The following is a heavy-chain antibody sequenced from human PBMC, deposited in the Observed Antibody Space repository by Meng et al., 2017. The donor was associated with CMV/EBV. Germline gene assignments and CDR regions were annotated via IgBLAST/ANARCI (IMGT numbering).Heavy chain of an antibody. D-gene: IGHD2-2*01. V-gene: IGHV3-20*04. J-gene: IGHJ5*02. CDR1: GFTFDDYG. CDR2: INWNGGST. CDR3: ARAVPAAIGKSWFDP. Sequence: GESLKISCAASGFTFDDYGMSWVRQAPGKGLEWVSGINWNGGSTGYADSVKGRFTISRDNAKNSLYLQMNSLGAEDTALYYCARAVPAAIGKSWFDPWGQGTLVTVSS.